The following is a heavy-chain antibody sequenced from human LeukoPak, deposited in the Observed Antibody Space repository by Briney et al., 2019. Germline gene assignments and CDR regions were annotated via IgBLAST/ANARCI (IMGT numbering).Heavy chain of an antibody. CDR2: ISGSGGST. J-gene: IGHJ3*02. Sequence: GGSLRLSCAASGFTFSSYAMSWVRQAPGKGLEWVSAISGSGGSTYYADSVKGRFTISRDNSKNTLYLQMNSLRAEDTAVYYCAKASTLRYFDWFASASDIWGQGTMVTVSS. CDR3: AKASTLRYFDWFASASDI. V-gene: IGHV3-23*01. CDR1: GFTFSSYA. D-gene: IGHD3-9*01.